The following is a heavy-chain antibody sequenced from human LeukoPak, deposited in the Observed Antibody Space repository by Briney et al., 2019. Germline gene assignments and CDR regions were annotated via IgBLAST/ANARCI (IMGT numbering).Heavy chain of an antibody. Sequence: ASVKVSCKVSGYTLTELSRHWVRQAPGKGLEWMGGFDPEDGETIYAQKFQGRVTMTEDTSTDTAYMELSSLRSEDTAVYYCATAAAFSWGASAFDIWGQGTMVTVSS. V-gene: IGHV1-24*01. CDR2: FDPEDGET. D-gene: IGHD3-16*01. CDR3: ATAAAFSWGASAFDI. CDR1: GYTLTELS. J-gene: IGHJ3*02.